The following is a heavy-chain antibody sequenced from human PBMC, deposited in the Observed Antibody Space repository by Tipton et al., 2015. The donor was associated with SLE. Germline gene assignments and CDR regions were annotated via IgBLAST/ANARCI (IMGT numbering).Heavy chain of an antibody. CDR3: ARGELELLW. CDR2: ISAYNGNT. CDR1: GGTFSSYA. V-gene: IGHV1-18*01. Sequence: QSGAEAKEPGSSAKVSCKASGGTFSSYAISWVRQAPGQGLEWMGWISAYNGNTNYAQKLQGRVTMTTDTSTSTAYMELRSLRSDDTAVYYCARGELELLWWGQGTLVTVSS. J-gene: IGHJ4*02. D-gene: IGHD1-7*01.